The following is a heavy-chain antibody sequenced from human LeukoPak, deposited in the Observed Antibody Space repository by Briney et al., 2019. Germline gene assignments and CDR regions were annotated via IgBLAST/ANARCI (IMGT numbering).Heavy chain of an antibody. CDR2: ISSSSSYI. V-gene: IGHV3-21*01. D-gene: IGHD5-24*01. CDR3: AKVGIEMATISYFDY. CDR1: GFTFSSYG. Sequence: GGSLRLSCAASGFTFSSYGMSWVRQAPGKGLEWVSSISSSSSYIYYADSVKGRFTISRDNSKNTVYLQMNSLRAEDTAVYYCAKVGIEMATISYFDYWGQGTLVTVSS. J-gene: IGHJ4*02.